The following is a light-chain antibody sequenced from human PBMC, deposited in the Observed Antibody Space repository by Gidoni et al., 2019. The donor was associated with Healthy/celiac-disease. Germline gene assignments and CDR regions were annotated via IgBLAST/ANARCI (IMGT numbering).Light chain of an antibody. CDR2: DVS. CDR3: SSYTSISNSLV. J-gene: IGLJ2*01. CDR1: SSDVGGYNY. Sequence: SSLTQPASVSGSLGQSSTIFLTGTSSDVGGYNYVPWYQQPPGKAPKLMIYDVSNRHSGVSNRFSGSKSGNTASWTIAGVQAEDEADYYCSSYTSISNSLVFGGGTKLTVL. V-gene: IGLV2-14*01.